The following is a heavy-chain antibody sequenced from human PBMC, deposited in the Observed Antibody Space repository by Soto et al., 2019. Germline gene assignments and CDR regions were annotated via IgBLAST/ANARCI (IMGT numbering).Heavy chain of an antibody. CDR2: INHSGST. J-gene: IGHJ6*02. CDR3: ASSNIAAAGFYYYALDV. D-gene: IGHD6-13*01. Sequence: SETLALTCTVSGGSISSYYWSWIRQPPGKGLEWIGEINHSGSTNYNPSLKSRVTISIDTSKNQFSLKLSSVTAADTAVYYCASSNIAAAGFYYYALDVWGRGTTVTVSS. CDR1: GGSISSYY. V-gene: IGHV4-34*01.